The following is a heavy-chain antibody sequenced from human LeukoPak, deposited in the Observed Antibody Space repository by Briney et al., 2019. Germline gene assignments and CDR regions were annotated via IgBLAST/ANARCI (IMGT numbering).Heavy chain of an antibody. J-gene: IGHJ5*02. V-gene: IGHV5-51*01. CDR2: IYPGDSDT. Sequence: GESLKISFKGSGYSFTSYWIGWVRQMPGKGLEWMGIIYPGDSDTRYSPSFQGQVTISADKSISTAYLQWSSLKASDTAMYYCARQASGYSYGLWWFDPWGQGTLVTVSS. CDR1: GYSFTSYW. CDR3: ARQASGYSYGLWWFDP. D-gene: IGHD5-18*01.